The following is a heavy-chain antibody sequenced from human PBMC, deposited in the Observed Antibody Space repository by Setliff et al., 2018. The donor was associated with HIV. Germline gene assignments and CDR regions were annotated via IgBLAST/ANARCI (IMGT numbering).Heavy chain of an antibody. D-gene: IGHD1-26*01. Sequence: GGSLRLSCGASGFTFSDYAMHWVRQVPGRGLEWVSGVSVSGDRGDRTYYRDSVKGRFSISRDNSKNTVYLRLNTARADDTAVYYCARDIGGANSRWGQGTLVTVSS. CDR3: ARDIGGANSR. V-gene: IGHV3-23*01. J-gene: IGHJ4*02. CDR2: VSVSGDRGDRT. CDR1: GFTFSDYA.